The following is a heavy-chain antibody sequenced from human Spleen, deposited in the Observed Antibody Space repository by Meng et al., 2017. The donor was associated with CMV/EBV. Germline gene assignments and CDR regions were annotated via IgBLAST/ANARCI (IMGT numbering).Heavy chain of an antibody. CDR3: ATLIVVGGTVDY. V-gene: IGHV3-66*02. J-gene: IGHJ4*02. CDR2: IYSGGST. Sequence: GESLKISCAASGFTVSTNYMTWVRQAPGKGLEWVSVIYSGGSTYYADSVKGRFTISRDNSKNMLDLQMNSLRTEDTAVYFCATLIVVGGTVDYWGQGTLVTVSS. CDR1: GFTVSTNY. D-gene: IGHD2-15*01.